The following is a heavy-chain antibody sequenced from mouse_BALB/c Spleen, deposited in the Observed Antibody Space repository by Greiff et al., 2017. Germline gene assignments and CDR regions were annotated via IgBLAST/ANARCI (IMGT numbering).Heavy chain of an antibody. Sequence: DVKLVESGGGLVKPGGSLKLSCAASGFAFSSYDMSWVRQTPEKRLEWVAYISSGGGSTYYPDTVKGRFTISRDNAKNTLYLQMSSLKSEDTAMYYCARPLRLRFAYWGQGTLVTVSA. CDR2: ISSGGGST. D-gene: IGHD1-2*01. V-gene: IGHV5-12-1*01. J-gene: IGHJ3*01. CDR1: GFAFSSYD. CDR3: ARPLRLRFAY.